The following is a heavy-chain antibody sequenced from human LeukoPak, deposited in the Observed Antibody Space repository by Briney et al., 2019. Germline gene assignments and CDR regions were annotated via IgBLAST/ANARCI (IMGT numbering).Heavy chain of an antibody. Sequence: GGSLRLSCAASGFTFSSYAMHWVRQAPGKGLEWVAVISYDGSNKYHADSVKGRFTISRDNSKNTLYLQMNSLRAEDTAVYYCAREEDDILTGYNAFDIWGQGTMVTVSS. CDR2: ISYDGSNK. CDR3: AREEDDILTGYNAFDI. V-gene: IGHV3-30*04. J-gene: IGHJ3*02. D-gene: IGHD3-9*01. CDR1: GFTFSSYA.